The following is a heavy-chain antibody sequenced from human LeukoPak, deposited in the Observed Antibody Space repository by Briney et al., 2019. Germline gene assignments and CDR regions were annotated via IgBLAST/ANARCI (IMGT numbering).Heavy chain of an antibody. J-gene: IGHJ6*03. CDR3: ARAPRGGDYYYYMDV. CDR2: ISAYNGNT. CDR1: GYTFTSYG. Sequence: ASVKVSCKASGYTFTSYGISWVRQAPGQGLEWMGWISAYNGNTNYAQKLQGRVTMTTDTSTSTAYMELRSLRSDDTAVYYCARAPRGGDYYYYMDVWGKGTTVTISS. D-gene: IGHD3-16*01. V-gene: IGHV1-18*01.